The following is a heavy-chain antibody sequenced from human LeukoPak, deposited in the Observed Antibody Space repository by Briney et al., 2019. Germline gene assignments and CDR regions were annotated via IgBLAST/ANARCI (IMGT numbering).Heavy chain of an antibody. Sequence: SETLSLTCTVSGGSISSYYWSWVRQPPGKGLEWIGYIYYSGSTNYNPSLKSRVTISVDTSKNQFSPKLSSVTAADTAVYYCARVFSHYYYYMDVWGKGTTVTVSS. CDR2: IYYSGST. CDR1: GGSISSYY. J-gene: IGHJ6*03. D-gene: IGHD2-21*01. CDR3: ARVFSHYYYYMDV. V-gene: IGHV4-59*01.